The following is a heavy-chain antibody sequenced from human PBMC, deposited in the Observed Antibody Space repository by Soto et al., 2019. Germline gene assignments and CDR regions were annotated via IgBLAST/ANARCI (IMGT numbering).Heavy chain of an antibody. Sequence: LRLSCAASGFTLSRHTMNWVRQAPGKGLEWVSFIGSRTSDIYYADSVKGRFTISRDNAKNSLYLDLTRLRAEDTAVYFCVRDYYDTSGYPNTFDLWGQGTMVTVSS. D-gene: IGHD3-22*01. CDR2: IGSRTSDI. J-gene: IGHJ3*01. V-gene: IGHV3-21*01. CDR3: VRDYYDTSGYPNTFDL. CDR1: GFTLSRHT.